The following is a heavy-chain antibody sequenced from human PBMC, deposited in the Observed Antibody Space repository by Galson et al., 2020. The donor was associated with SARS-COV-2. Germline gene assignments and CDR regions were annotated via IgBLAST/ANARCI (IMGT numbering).Heavy chain of an antibody. D-gene: IGHD2-15*01. Sequence: SETLSLTCTVSGGSISSSSYYWGWIRQPPGKGLEWIGEIYLSSSPEIYHGGGPRYNPSLNSRVSMSVDPSKSQFSLKVTSVTAADTAVYFCARGFEFPGLTLLRFPYYYLDVWGKGTTVTVSS. CDR1: GGSISSSSYY. V-gene: IGHV4-39*07. CDR3: ARGFEFPGLTLLRFPYYYLDV. J-gene: IGHJ6*03. CDR2: SSPEIYHGGGP.